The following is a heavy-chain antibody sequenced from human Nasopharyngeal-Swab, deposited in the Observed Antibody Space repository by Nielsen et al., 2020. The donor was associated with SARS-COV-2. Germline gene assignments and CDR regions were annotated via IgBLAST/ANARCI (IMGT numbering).Heavy chain of an antibody. CDR2: ISAYNGNT. J-gene: IGHJ4*02. CDR3: AREQAAMYYFDY. V-gene: IGHV1-18*04. D-gene: IGHD2-2*01. Sequence: ASVKVSCKASGYTFTSYYMHWVRQAPGQGLEWMGWISAYNGNTNYAQKLQGRVTMTTDTSTSTAYMELRSLRSDDTAVYYCAREQAAMYYFDYWGQGTLVTVSS. CDR1: GYTFTSYY.